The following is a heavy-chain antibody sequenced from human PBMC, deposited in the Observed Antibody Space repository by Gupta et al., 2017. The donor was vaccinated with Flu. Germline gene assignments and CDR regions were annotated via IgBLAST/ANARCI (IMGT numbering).Heavy chain of an antibody. CDR2: IHYSGST. Sequence: SGDSISSTFYSWAWIRQPPGKGLEWIGSIHYSGSTYYNPSLESRVTISIDTSESHFSLRLTSATAADTAIYYCARLIDSIRGPTFDIWGQGT. CDR3: ARLIDSIRGPTFDI. J-gene: IGHJ3*02. CDR1: GDSISSTFYS. V-gene: IGHV4-39*01. D-gene: IGHD3-10*01.